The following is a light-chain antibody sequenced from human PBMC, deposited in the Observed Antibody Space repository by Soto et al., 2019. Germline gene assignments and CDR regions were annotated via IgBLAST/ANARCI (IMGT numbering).Light chain of an antibody. CDR2: GAS. V-gene: IGKV3-20*01. J-gene: IGKJ2*01. Sequence: EIVLTQSPGTLSLSPGERATLSCRASQSVSSSYLAWYQQKPGQAPRLLIYGASSRATRIPDRFSGSGSGTDFTLTISRLEPEDLAVYYCQQYGSSGYTFGQGTKLEIK. CDR3: QQYGSSGYT. CDR1: QSVSSSY.